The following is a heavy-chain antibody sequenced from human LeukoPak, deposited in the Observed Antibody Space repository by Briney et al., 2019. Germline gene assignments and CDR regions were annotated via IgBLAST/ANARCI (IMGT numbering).Heavy chain of an antibody. CDR3: AAGAYVLRYFDWLPSSPFDP. D-gene: IGHD3-9*01. V-gene: IGHV1-58*01. J-gene: IGHJ5*02. Sequence: GTSVKVSCKASGFTFTSSAVQWVRQARGQRLEWIGWNVVGSGNTNYAQKFQERATITRDMSTSTAYMELSSLRSEDTAVYYCAAGAYVLRYFDWLPSSPFDPWGQGTLVTVSS. CDR2: NVVGSGNT. CDR1: GFTFTSSA.